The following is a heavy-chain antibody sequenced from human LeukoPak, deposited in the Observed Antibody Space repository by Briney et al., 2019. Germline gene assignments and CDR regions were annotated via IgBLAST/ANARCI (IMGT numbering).Heavy chain of an antibody. J-gene: IGHJ4*02. CDR2: IRSKTYGETT. Sequence: GQSLRLSCTASGFTFGDYAMGWVRQAPGKGLEWIGFIRSKTYGETTEYAASVKGRFTFSRDDSKSIAYLQMNSLNIEDTAVYYCTRGDGSGICWGQGTLVTVSS. V-gene: IGHV3-49*04. D-gene: IGHD3-22*01. CDR3: TRGDGSGIC. CDR1: GFTFGDYA.